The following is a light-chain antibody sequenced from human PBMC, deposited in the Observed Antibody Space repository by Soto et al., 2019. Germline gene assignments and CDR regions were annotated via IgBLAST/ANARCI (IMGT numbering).Light chain of an antibody. CDR2: KAS. J-gene: IGKJ1*01. CDR3: QQYYSYSWT. CDR1: QTISSW. Sequence: DIQMTQSPSTLSGSVGDRVTITCRASQTISSWLAWYQQKPGKAPKLLIYKASTLKSGVPSRFSGSGSGTEFTLTISSLQPGDYATFYCQQYYSYSWTFGQGTKVYIK. V-gene: IGKV1-5*03.